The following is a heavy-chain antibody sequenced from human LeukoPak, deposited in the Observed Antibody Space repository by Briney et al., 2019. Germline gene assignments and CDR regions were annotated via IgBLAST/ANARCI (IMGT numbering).Heavy chain of an antibody. J-gene: IGHJ4*02. D-gene: IGHD3-22*01. CDR1: GFTFGSYG. V-gene: IGHV3-33*01. CDR3: ARDGDYYDSSGYPV. Sequence: PGGSLRLSCAASGFTFGSYGMHWVRQAPGKGLEWVAVIWYDGSNKYYADSVKGRFTISRDNSKNTLYLQMNSLRAEDTAVYYCARDGDYYDSSGYPVWGQGTLVTVSS. CDR2: IWYDGSNK.